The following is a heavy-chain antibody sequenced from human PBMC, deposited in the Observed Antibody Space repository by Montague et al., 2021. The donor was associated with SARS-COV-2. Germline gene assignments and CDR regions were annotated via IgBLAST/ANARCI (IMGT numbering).Heavy chain of an antibody. CDR3: ARDQGVYCSGGSCYNFDY. D-gene: IGHD2-15*01. Sequence: SETLSLTCTVSGGSISTSYYWGWIRQPPGKGLEWIGSIYYGGSTYYNPSLKSRVTISVDTSMNHFSLKLSSVTAADTAVYYCARDQGVYCSGGSCYNFDYWGQGTLVTVSS. CDR2: IYYGGST. V-gene: IGHV4-39*02. J-gene: IGHJ4*02. CDR1: GGSISTSYY.